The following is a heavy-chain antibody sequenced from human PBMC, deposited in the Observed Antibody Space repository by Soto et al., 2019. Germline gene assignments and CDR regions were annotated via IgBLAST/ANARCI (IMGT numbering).Heavy chain of an antibody. CDR2: INHSGST. J-gene: IGHJ6*03. CDR1: GGSFSGYY. D-gene: IGHD3-9*01. V-gene: IGHV4-34*01. CDR3: ARGDYDILTGHISRGYYYYMDV. Sequence: SETLSLTCAVYGGSFSGYYWSWIRQPPGKGPEWIGEINHSGSTNYNPSLKSRVTISVDTSKNQFSLKLSSVTAADTAVYYCARGDYDILTGHISRGYYYYMDVWGKGTTVTVSS.